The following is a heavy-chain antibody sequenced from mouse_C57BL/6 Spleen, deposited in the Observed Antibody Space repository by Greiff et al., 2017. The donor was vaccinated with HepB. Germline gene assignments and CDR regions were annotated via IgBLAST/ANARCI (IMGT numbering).Heavy chain of an antibody. J-gene: IGHJ1*03. CDR3: ARPYGSSWYFDV. CDR1: GYSITSGYY. D-gene: IGHD1-1*01. CDR2: ISYDGSN. Sequence: VQLKESGPGLVKPSQSLSLTCSVTGYSITSGYYWNWIRQFPGNKLEWMGYISYDGSNNYNPSLKNRISITRDTSKNQFFLKLNSVTTEDTATFYCARPYGSSWYFDVWGTGTTVTVSS. V-gene: IGHV3-6*01.